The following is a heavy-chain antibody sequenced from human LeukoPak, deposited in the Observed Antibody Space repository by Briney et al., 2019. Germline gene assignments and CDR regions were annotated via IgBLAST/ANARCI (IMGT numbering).Heavy chain of an antibody. V-gene: IGHV4-34*01. J-gene: IGHJ6*02. D-gene: IGHD2-2*01. CDR2: INHSGST. CDR3: ARTAGSTNYAMDV. Sequence: SETLSLTCAVYGGSFSGYYWSWIRQPPGKGLEWIGEINHSGSTNYNPSLKSRVTISVDTSKNQFSLKLSSVTAADTAVYYCARTAGSTNYAMDVWGQGTTVTVSS. CDR1: GGSFSGYY.